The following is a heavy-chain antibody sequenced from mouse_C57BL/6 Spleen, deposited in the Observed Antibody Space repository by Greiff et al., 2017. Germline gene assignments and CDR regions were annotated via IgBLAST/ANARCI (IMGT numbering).Heavy chain of an antibody. Sequence: QVQLQQSGAELVRPGASVTLSCKASGYTFTDYEMHWVKQTPVHGLEWIGAIDPETGGTAYNQKFKGKAILTADKSSSTAYMELRSLTSEDSAVXYCTREEFAYWGQGTLVTVSA. J-gene: IGHJ3*01. CDR1: GYTFTDYE. CDR2: IDPETGGT. V-gene: IGHV1-15*01. CDR3: TREEFAY.